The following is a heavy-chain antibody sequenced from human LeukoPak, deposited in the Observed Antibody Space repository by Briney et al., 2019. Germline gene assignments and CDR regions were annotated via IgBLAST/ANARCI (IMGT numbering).Heavy chain of an antibody. Sequence: PGGSLRLSGAVSGFSVSAHYMSWVRQAPGKGLECVSFLYTGGDTYYADSVKGRFTISRGNSKNTLYLQMNGLRAEDTAVYYCARGPGSRGIFDYWGQGTLVTVSS. CDR1: GFSVSAHY. J-gene: IGHJ4*02. D-gene: IGHD3-10*01. CDR3: ARGPGSRGIFDY. CDR2: LYTGGDT. V-gene: IGHV3-53*01.